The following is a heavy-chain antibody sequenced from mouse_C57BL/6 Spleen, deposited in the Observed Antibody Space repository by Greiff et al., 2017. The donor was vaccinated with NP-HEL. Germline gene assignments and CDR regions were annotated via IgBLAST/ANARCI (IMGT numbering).Heavy chain of an antibody. J-gene: IGHJ3*01. V-gene: IGHV1-15*01. CDR1: GYTFTDYE. CDR2: IAPETGGT. Sequence: QVQLKESGAELVRPGASVTLSCKASGYTFTDYEMHWVKQTPVHGLEWIGAIAPETGGTAYNQKFKGKAILTADKSSSTAYMELRSLTSEDSAVYYCTREGITTVGFAYWGQGTLVTVSA. D-gene: IGHD1-1*01. CDR3: TREGITTVGFAY.